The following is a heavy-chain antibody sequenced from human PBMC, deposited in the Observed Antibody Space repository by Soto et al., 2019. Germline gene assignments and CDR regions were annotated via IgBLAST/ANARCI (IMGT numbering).Heavy chain of an antibody. D-gene: IGHD6-19*01. CDR2: IKQDGSEK. CDR3: ARDKGSGWTRY. J-gene: IGHJ4*02. V-gene: IGHV3-7*01. Sequence: PGGSLRLSCAASGFTFSSYWMSWVLQAPGKGLEWVANIKQDGSEKYYVDSVKGRFTISRDNVKNSLFLQMNSLRAEDTAVYYCARDKGSGWTRYWGQGTLVTVSS. CDR1: GFTFSSYW.